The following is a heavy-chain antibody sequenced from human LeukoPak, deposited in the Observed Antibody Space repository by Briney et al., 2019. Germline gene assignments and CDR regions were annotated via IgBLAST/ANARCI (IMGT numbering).Heavy chain of an antibody. J-gene: IGHJ4*02. Sequence: GGSLRLSCAASGFTFSTNVIHWVRQAPGKGLEWVAFISDDGSSKHYADSVKGRFAISRDNSKNTLSLQMNSLRAEDTAVYYCASAYGDYLDHWGQGTLSPSPQ. CDR1: GFTFSTNV. D-gene: IGHD4-17*01. CDR2: ISDDGSSK. CDR3: ASAYGDYLDH. V-gene: IGHV3-30*09.